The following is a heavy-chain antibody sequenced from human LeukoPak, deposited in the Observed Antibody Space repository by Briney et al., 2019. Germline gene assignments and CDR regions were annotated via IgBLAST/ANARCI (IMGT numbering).Heavy chain of an antibody. V-gene: IGHV1-8*01. D-gene: IGHD6-6*01. CDR3: ARVRGSSAALLNY. Sequence: VASVKVSCKASGYTFTSYDINWVRQATGQGLEWMGWMNPNSGNTGYAQKFQGRVTITRNTSISTAYMELSSLRSEDTAVYYCARVRGSSAALLNYWGQGTLVTVSS. CDR2: MNPNSGNT. J-gene: IGHJ4*02. CDR1: GYTFTSYD.